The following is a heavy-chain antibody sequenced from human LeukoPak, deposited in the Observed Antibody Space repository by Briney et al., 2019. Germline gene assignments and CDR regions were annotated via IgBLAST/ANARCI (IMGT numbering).Heavy chain of an antibody. CDR3: ARDRHSSGYYGDEDY. D-gene: IGHD3-22*01. J-gene: IGHJ4*02. Sequence: SETLSLTCTVSGGSFSSYYWSWIRQPPGKGLEWIGYIYYSGSTNYNPSLKSRVTISVDTSKNQFSLKLSSVTAADTAVYYCARDRHSSGYYGDEDYWGQGTLVTVSS. CDR1: GGSFSSYY. V-gene: IGHV4-59*01. CDR2: IYYSGST.